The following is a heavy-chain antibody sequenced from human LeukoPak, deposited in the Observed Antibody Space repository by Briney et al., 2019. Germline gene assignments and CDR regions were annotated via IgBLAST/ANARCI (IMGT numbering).Heavy chain of an antibody. CDR3: ITFSMIVVVISD. V-gene: IGHV3-15*01. CDR1: GFTFSDYY. J-gene: IGHJ4*02. D-gene: IGHD3-22*01. CDR2: IKSKTDGGTT. Sequence: KPGGSLRLSCAASGFTFSDYYMSWIRQAPGKGLEWVGRIKSKTDGGTTDYAAPVKGRFTISRDDSKNTLYLQMNSLKTEDTALYYCITFSMIVVVISDWGRGTLVTVSS.